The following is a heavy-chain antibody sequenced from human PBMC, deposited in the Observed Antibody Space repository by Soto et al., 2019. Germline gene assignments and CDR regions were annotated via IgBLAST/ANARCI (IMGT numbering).Heavy chain of an antibody. CDR2: IKSDGSGT. J-gene: IGHJ4*02. V-gene: IGHV3-74*01. CDR1: GFTFSNYW. CDR3: ARFRRDGYNLDY. D-gene: IGHD5-12*01. Sequence: EVQLVESGGGSVQPGGSLRLSCAASGFTFSNYWMHWVRQAPGKGPMWVSRIKSDGSGTYYADSVKGRLTISRDNAKNTLSLQMNSLRAEDTAVYYCARFRRDGYNLDYWGQGTLVTVSS.